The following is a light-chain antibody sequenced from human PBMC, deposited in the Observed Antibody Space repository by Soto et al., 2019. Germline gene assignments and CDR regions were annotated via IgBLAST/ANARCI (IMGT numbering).Light chain of an antibody. J-gene: IGKJ1*01. V-gene: IGKV3-20*01. CDR3: QQFGSSSWT. CDR1: QSVSSIY. CDR2: GAS. Sequence: ESVLTQSPGTLSLSPGEKATLSCRASQSVSSIYLAWYQQKPGQAPRLLIYGASSRATGIPYRFSGSGSGTDFTLTVSRLEPEDFAVYYCQQFGSSSWTVGQGTKVEIK.